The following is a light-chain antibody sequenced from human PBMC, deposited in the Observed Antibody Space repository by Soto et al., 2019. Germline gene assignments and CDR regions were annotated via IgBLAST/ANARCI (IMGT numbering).Light chain of an antibody. CDR2: GAS. Sequence: EIVMTQSPATLSVSPGERATLSCRASQSVNIKLAWYQQKFGQAPRLLIYGASTRAAGVPARFSGSGSGTEFTLTISSLQSEDSAVYYCQQYNYAKTFGQGTKVEIK. CDR3: QQYNYAKT. V-gene: IGKV3-15*01. J-gene: IGKJ1*01. CDR1: QSVNIK.